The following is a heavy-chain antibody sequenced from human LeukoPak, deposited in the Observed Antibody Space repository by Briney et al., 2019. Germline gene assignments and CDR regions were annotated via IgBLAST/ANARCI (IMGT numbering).Heavy chain of an antibody. CDR3: AKDARPREQWQLAYFDY. J-gene: IGHJ4*02. D-gene: IGHD6-19*01. Sequence: GASVKVSCKASGYTFTGYYMHWVRQAPGQGLEWMGWINPNSGGTNYAQKFQGRVTMTRDTSISTAYMELSRLRSDDTAVYYCAKDARPREQWQLAYFDYWGQGTLVTVSS. V-gene: IGHV1-2*02. CDR2: INPNSGGT. CDR1: GYTFTGYY.